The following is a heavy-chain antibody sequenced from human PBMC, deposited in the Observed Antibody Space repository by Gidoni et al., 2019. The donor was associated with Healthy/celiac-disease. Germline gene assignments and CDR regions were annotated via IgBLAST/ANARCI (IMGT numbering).Heavy chain of an antibody. D-gene: IGHD6-13*01. V-gene: IGHV4-38-2*01. CDR3: ARVIAAAGKRRFDY. CDR2: IYHSGST. CDR1: GYSISSGYY. J-gene: IGHJ4*02. Sequence: QVQLQESGPGLVKPSETLSLTCAVSGYSISSGYYWGWIRQPPGKGLEWIGSIYHSGSTYYNPYLKSRVTISVDTSKNQFSLKLSSVTAADTAVYYCARVIAAAGKRRFDYWGQGTLVTVSS.